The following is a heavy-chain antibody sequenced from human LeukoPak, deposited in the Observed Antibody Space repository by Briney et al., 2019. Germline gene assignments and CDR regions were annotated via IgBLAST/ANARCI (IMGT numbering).Heavy chain of an antibody. J-gene: IGHJ4*02. D-gene: IGHD2-15*01. V-gene: IGHV4-4*07. CDR2: IYASGTI. CDR3: ARDNRYCSGGTCYSGQDY. CDR1: GGSISNYY. Sequence: PSETLSLTCTVSGGSISNYYWNWVRQPAGEGLEWIGRIYASGTINYNPSLKSRVTMSLDTSKSQFSLILSSVTAADTAVYYCARDNRYCSGGTCYSGQDYWGQGTLVTVSS.